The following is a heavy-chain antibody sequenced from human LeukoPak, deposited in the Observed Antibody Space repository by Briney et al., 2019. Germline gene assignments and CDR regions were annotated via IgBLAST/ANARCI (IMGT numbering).Heavy chain of an antibody. J-gene: IGHJ3*02. CDR1: GGTFSSYA. CDR2: IIPIFGTA. D-gene: IGHD3-9*01. Sequence: ASVKVSCKASGGTFSSYAISWVRQAPGQGLEWMGRIIPIFGTANYAQEFQGRVTITTDESTSTAYMELSSLRSEDTAVYYCARVGSLSIFDAFDIWGQGTMVTVSS. CDR3: ARVGSLSIFDAFDI. V-gene: IGHV1-69*05.